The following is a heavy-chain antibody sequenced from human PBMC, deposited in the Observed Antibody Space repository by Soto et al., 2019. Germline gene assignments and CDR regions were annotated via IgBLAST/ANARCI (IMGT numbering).Heavy chain of an antibody. J-gene: IGHJ5*02. V-gene: IGHV4-59*01. Sequence: SETLSLTCTVSGGSISSYYWSWIRQPPGKGLEWIGYIYYSGSTNYNPSLKSRVTISVDTSKNQFSLKLSSVTAADTAVYYCARSNRGYYDFWSGPSSNWFDPWGQGTLVTV. CDR3: ARSNRGYYDFWSGPSSNWFDP. CDR1: GGSISSYY. CDR2: IYYSGST. D-gene: IGHD3-3*01.